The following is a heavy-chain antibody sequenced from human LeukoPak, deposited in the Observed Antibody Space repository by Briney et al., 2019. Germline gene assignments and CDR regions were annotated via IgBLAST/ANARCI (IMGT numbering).Heavy chain of an antibody. CDR3: AVNSTKHTFDI. V-gene: IGHV4-59*08. Sequence: PSETLSLTCTVSGASISSCYWSWIRQSPGKGLEWIGSIYYSGSTNYNPSLKSRVSISVDTSKNQFSLELSSVTAADTAVYYCAVNSTKHTFDIWGQGTMVTVSS. J-gene: IGHJ3*02. D-gene: IGHD1-1*01. CDR1: GASISSCY. CDR2: IYYSGST.